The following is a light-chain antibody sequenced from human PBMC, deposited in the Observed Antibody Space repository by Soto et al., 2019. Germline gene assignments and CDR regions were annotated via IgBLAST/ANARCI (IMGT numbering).Light chain of an antibody. CDR2: KAS. CDR3: QQYNSYSCT. Sequence: DIQMTQSPSTLSASVGDRVTITCRASQSLSSWLAWYQQKPGKAPTLLIYKASSLESGVPSRFSGSGSGTEFTLTISSLQPDDFATYYCQQYNSYSCTFGQGTKMEIK. J-gene: IGKJ2*01. V-gene: IGKV1-5*03. CDR1: QSLSSW.